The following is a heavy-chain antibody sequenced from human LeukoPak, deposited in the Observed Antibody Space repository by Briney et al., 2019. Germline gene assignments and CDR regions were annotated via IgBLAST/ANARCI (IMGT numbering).Heavy chain of an antibody. D-gene: IGHD3-22*01. CDR2: ISGSGGST. Sequence: PGGSLRLSCAASGFTFSSYAMSWVRQAPGKGLEWVSAISGSGGSTYYADSVKGRFTISRDNSKNTLYLQMNSLRAEDTAVYYCAKVGGSSGYPGEAFDIWGQGTMVTVSS. J-gene: IGHJ3*02. V-gene: IGHV3-23*01. CDR1: GFTFSSYA. CDR3: AKVGGSSGYPGEAFDI.